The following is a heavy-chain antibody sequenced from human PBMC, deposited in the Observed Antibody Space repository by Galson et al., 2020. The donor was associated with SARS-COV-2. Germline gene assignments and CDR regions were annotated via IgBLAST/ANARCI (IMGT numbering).Heavy chain of an antibody. Sequence: GGSLRLSCAASGFTFSSYAMHWVRQAPGKGLERVAVISYDGSNKYYADSVKGRFTISRDNSKNTLYLQMNSLRAEDTAVYYCARDKTYYDFWSGYLTHPDYYYYYYMDVWGKGTTVTVSS. CDR2: ISYDGSNK. CDR1: GFTFSSYA. CDR3: ARDKTYYDFWSGYLTHPDYYYYYYMDV. J-gene: IGHJ6*03. V-gene: IGHV3-30*04. D-gene: IGHD3-3*01.